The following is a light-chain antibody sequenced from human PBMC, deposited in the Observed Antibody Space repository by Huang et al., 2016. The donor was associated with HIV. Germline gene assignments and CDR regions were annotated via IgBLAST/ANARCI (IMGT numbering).Light chain of an antibody. J-gene: IGKJ1*01. CDR2: GAS. V-gene: IGKV3-15*01. CDR1: QSVSSN. Sequence: EKLMTQSPVTLSVSPGERATLSCRASQSVSSNLAWYQQQPGQAPRLLIYGASTGATGIPVRFSGSGSGTEFTLTISSLQSEDFAVYYCQQYNDWPPTFGQGTKVEI. CDR3: QQYNDWPPT.